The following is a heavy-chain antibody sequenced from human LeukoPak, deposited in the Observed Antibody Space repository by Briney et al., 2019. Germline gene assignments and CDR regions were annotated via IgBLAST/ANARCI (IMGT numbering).Heavy chain of an antibody. CDR3: ASETVSGPDY. Sequence: GASVKVSCKASGYTFTSYGISWVRQAPGQGLEWMGRIIPIFGTANYAQKFQGRVTITTDESTSTAYMELSSLRSEDTAVYYCASETVSGPDYWGQGTLVTVSS. D-gene: IGHD2-21*02. CDR1: GYTFTSYG. CDR2: IIPIFGTA. V-gene: IGHV1-69*05. J-gene: IGHJ4*02.